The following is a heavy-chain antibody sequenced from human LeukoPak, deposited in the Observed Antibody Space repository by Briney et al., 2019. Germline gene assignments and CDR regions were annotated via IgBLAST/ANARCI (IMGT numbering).Heavy chain of an antibody. CDR3: TRQTGFGGDWFDP. Sequence: PSETLSLTCTVSGGSISSSGYSWTWIRQHPGKGLEWIGYISYTGTTHYNPSLQSRLTISADTSNNLFSLRLSSVTAADTAVYYCTRQTGFGGDWFDPWGQGTLVTVSS. CDR1: GGSISSSGYS. V-gene: IGHV4-31*03. CDR2: ISYTGTT. D-gene: IGHD3-16*01. J-gene: IGHJ5*02.